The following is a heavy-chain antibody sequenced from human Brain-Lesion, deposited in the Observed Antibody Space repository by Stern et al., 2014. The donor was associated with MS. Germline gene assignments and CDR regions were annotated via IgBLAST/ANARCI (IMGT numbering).Heavy chain of an antibody. J-gene: IGHJ4*02. Sequence: EVQLVESGGDLVQPGRSLRLSCAAFGFTFDDYAMHWVRQGPGKGLEWVAGISWNRGTIGYADSVKGRFTTSRDNAYSSLYLQMNSLRPEDTALYYCARDITGSSAYFAYWGQGTLVTVSS. V-gene: IGHV3-9*01. CDR1: GFTFDDYA. CDR3: ARDITGSSAYFAY. CDR2: ISWNRGTI. D-gene: IGHD1-14*01.